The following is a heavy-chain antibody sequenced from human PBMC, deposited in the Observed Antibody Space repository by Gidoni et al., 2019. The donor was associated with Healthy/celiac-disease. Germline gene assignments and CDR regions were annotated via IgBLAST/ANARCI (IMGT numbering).Heavy chain of an antibody. V-gene: IGHV4-34*01. CDR2: INHSGST. Sequence: QVQLQQWGAGLLKPPETLSLTCAVYGGSFSGYYWSWIRQPPGKGLEWIGEINHSGSTNYTPSLKSRVTISVDTSKNQFSLKLSSVTAADTAVYYCARHRVVVVAATSFFDLWGRGTLVTVSS. CDR1: GGSFSGYY. D-gene: IGHD2-15*01. CDR3: ARHRVVVVAATSFFDL. J-gene: IGHJ2*01.